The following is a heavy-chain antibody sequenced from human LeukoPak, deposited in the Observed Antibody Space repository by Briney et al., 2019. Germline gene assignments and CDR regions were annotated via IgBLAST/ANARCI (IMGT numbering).Heavy chain of an antibody. CDR3: ARHSITMVRGREFDY. CDR1: GGSISSSSYY. CDR2: IYYSGST. J-gene: IGHJ4*02. D-gene: IGHD3-10*01. Sequence: SETLSLTCTVSGGSISSSSYYWGWIRQPPGKGLEWIGSIYYSGSTYCNPSLKSRVTISVDTSKNQFSLKLGSVTAADTAVYYCARHSITMVRGREFDYWGQGTLVTVSS. V-gene: IGHV4-39*01.